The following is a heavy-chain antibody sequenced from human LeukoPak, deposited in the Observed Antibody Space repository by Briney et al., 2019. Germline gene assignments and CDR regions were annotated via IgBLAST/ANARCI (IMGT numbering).Heavy chain of an antibody. CDR2: IYYSGST. V-gene: IGHV4-59*01. J-gene: IGHJ4*02. CDR1: GDSISSYY. CDR3: ARARSSGYSFDY. Sequence: SETLSLTCTVSGDSISSYYWNWIRQPPGKGLEWIGYIYYSGSTNYNPSLKSRVTIPVDTSKNQFSLKLSSVTAADTAVYYCARARSSGYSFDYWGQGTLVTVSS. D-gene: IGHD3-22*01.